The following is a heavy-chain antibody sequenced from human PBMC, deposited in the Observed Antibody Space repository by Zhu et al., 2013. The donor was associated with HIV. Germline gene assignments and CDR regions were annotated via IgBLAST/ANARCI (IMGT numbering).Heavy chain of an antibody. J-gene: IGHJ4*02. V-gene: IGHV1-2*02. CDR1: GYSFTDYH. D-gene: IGHD5-12*01. Sequence: QVQLVQSGAEVKKPGASVQVSCKASGYSFTDYHMHWVRQAPGQGLEWMGWINPNSGGTKFAQEFQGRVTLTSDASISTVYMQLSRPDYDDTAVYYCARGGLSRDMYSGYEFVDNWGQGILVTVSS. CDR2: INPNSGGT. CDR3: ARGGLSRDMYSGYEFVDN.